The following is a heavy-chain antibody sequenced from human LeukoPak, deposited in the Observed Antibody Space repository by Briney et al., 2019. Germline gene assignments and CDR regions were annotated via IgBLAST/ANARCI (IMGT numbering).Heavy chain of an antibody. D-gene: IGHD3-9*01. CDR1: GFTFSSYA. V-gene: IGHV3-30*04. CDR3: AGGQILTGPFDY. CDR2: ISYDGSNK. Sequence: GRSLRLSCAASGFTFSSYAMHWVRQAPGKGLEWVAVISYDGSNKYYADSVKGRFTISRDNSKNTLYLQMNSLRAEDTAVYYCAGGQILTGPFDYWGQGTLVTVSS. J-gene: IGHJ4*02.